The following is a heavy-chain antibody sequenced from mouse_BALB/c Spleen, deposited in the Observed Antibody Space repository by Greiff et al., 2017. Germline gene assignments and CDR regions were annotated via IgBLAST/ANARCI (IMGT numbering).Heavy chain of an antibody. CDR2: ISTYYGDA. CDR3: ARGEVRQAMDY. Sequence: QVQLQQSGAELVRPGVSVKISCKGSGYTFTDYAMHWVKQSHAKSLEWIGVISTYYGDASYNQKFKGKATMTVDKSSSTAYMELARLTSEDSAIYYCARGEVRQAMDYWGQGTSVTVSS. V-gene: IGHV1S137*01. CDR1: GYTFTDYA. D-gene: IGHD2-14*01. J-gene: IGHJ4*01.